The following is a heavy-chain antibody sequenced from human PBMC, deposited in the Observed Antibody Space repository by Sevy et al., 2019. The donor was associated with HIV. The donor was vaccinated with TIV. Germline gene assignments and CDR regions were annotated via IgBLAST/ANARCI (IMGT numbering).Heavy chain of an antibody. CDR2: IYYSGST. V-gene: IGHV4-39*01. CDR1: GGSISSSSYY. J-gene: IGHJ5*02. D-gene: IGHD2-15*01. Sequence: SQTLSLTCTVSGGSISSSSYYWGWIRQPPGKGLEWIGSIYYSGSTYYNPSLKSRVTISVDTSKNQFSLKLSSVTAADTAVYYCARRGGYCSGGSCYYWFDPWGQGTLVTVSS. CDR3: ARRGGYCSGGSCYYWFDP.